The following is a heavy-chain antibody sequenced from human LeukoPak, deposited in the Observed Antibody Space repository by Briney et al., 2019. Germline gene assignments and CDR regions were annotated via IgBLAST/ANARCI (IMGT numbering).Heavy chain of an antibody. CDR2: ISYDGSNK. D-gene: IGHD3-22*01. CDR1: GFTFSSYA. CDR3: AKDQVQNYYDSSGYYSHFDY. Sequence: GGSLRLSCAASGFTFSSYAMHWVRQAPGKGLEWVAVISYDGSNKYYAGPVKGRFTTSRDNSKNTLYLQMTSLRAEDTAVYYCAKDQVQNYYDSSGYYSHFDYWGQGTLVTVSS. V-gene: IGHV3-30-3*01. J-gene: IGHJ4*02.